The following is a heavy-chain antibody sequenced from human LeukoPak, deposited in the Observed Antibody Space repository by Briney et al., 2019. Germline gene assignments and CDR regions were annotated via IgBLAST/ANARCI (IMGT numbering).Heavy chain of an antibody. V-gene: IGHV4-34*01. Sequence: KPSETLSLTCAVDVGSFSDYYWSWIRQSPGKGLEWIGEMNQSGGTNYNPSLKSRVTISLDTSKNQFSLKVTSTTAADTAVYYCARYAADALNLEYWGQGTLVTVSS. CDR2: MNQSGGT. D-gene: IGHD6-13*01. J-gene: IGHJ4*02. CDR3: ARYAADALNLEY. CDR1: VGSFSDYY.